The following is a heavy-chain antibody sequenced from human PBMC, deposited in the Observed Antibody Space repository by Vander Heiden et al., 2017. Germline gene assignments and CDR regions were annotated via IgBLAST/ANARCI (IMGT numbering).Heavy chain of an antibody. V-gene: IGHV1-69*02. D-gene: IGHD3-10*01. J-gene: IGHJ6*02. CDR3: ARAMVRGEHQLPPGDYYGMDV. CDR1: GGTFSRHT. CDR2: IIPILGIA. Sequence: QVQLVQSGAEVKNPGSSVKVSCRAYGGTFSRHTIGGVRQAPGQGLEWVGRIIPILGIANYAQKFQGRVTITADKSTSTAYMELSSLRSEDTAVYYCARAMVRGEHQLPPGDYYGMDVWGQGTTVTVSS.